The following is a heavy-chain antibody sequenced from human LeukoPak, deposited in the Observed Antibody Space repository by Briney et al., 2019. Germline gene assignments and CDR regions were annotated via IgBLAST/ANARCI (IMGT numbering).Heavy chain of an antibody. V-gene: IGHV4-30-2*01. J-gene: IGHJ3*02. D-gene: IGHD6-13*01. Sequence: SQTLSLTCTVSGGYISSGGYHWSWIRQPPGEGLEWIGYIYHSGTTSYNPSLVSRVTISVDTSKDQFSLRLSSVTAADTAVYYCARGYVSSNWYKEDAFDIWGQGTMVTVSS. CDR3: ARGYVSSNWYKEDAFDI. CDR2: IYHSGTT. CDR1: GGYISSGGYH.